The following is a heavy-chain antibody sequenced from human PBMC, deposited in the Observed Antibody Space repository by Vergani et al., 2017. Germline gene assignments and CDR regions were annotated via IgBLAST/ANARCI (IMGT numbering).Heavy chain of an antibody. Sequence: QVQLQESGPGLVTPSETLSLTCTVPGGSVSSGSYYWSWIRQPPGKGLEWIGYIYYSGSTNYNPSLKSRVTISVDTSKNQFSLKLSSVTAADTAVYYCAREVTIFGVVIRTFDPLGQGTLVTVSS. CDR1: GGSVSSGSYY. CDR2: IYYSGST. D-gene: IGHD3-3*01. V-gene: IGHV4-61*01. J-gene: IGHJ5*02. CDR3: AREVTIFGVVIRTFDP.